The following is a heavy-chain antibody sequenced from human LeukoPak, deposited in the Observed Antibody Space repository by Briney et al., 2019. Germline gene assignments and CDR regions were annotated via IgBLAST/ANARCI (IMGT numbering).Heavy chain of an antibody. D-gene: IGHD3-22*01. CDR2: ISGSGGST. CDR3: AKIVDSSGYYRRYFDY. J-gene: IGHJ4*02. V-gene: IGHV3-23*01. CDR1: GFTFSDYY. Sequence: GGSLRLSCAASGFTFSDYYMSWIRQAPGKGLEWVSAISGSGGSTYYADSVKGRFTISRDNSKNTLYLQMNSLRAEDTAVYYCAKIVDSSGYYRRYFDYWGQGTLVTVSS.